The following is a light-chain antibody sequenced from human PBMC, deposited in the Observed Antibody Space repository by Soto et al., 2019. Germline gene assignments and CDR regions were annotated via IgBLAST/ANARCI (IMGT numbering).Light chain of an antibody. J-gene: IGLJ1*01. CDR1: SSDVGGYDY. CDR2: EIN. Sequence: QSVLTQPPSASGSPGRSVTISCTGTSSDVGGYDYVSWYQQHPGKAPKLMIYEINKRPSGVPDRFSGSKSGNTASLTVSGLQAEDEADYYCSSFAGSNNFPYVFGTGTKLTVL. CDR3: SSFAGSNNFPYV. V-gene: IGLV2-8*01.